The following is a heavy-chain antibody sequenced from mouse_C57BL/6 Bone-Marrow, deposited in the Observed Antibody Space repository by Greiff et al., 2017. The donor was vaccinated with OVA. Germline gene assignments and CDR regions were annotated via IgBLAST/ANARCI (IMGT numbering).Heavy chain of an antibody. V-gene: IGHV14-4*01. D-gene: IGHD2-4*01. CDR3: TTVGGLPAWFAY. CDR2: IDPENGDT. J-gene: IGHJ3*01. Sequence: EVQLQQSGAELVRPGASVKLSCTASGFNIKDDYMHWVKQRPEQGLEWIGWIDPENGDTEYASKFQGKATITADTSSNTAYLQLSSLTSEDTAVYYCTTVGGLPAWFAYWGQGTLVTVSA. CDR1: GFNIKDDY.